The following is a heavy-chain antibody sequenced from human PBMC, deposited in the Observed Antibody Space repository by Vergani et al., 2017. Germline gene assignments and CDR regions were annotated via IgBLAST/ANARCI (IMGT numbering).Heavy chain of an antibody. CDR1: GFTFSSYA. D-gene: IGHD3-22*01. CDR2: ISYDGSNN. CDR3: ARDRITMIVVVSSVYGMDV. J-gene: IGHJ6*02. Sequence: QVQLVESGGGVVQPGRSLRLSCAASGFTFSSYAMHWVRQAPGTGLEWVAVISYDGSNNYYADSGKGRFTISRDNSKNTLYLQMNSLRAEDTAVYYCARDRITMIVVVSSVYGMDVWGQGTTVTVSS. V-gene: IGHV3-30*01.